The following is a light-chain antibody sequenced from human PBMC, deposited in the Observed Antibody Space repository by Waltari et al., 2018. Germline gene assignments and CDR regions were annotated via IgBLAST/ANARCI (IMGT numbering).Light chain of an antibody. CDR2: DVS. V-gene: IGLV2-14*03. CDR3: SSYTTSNTLV. CDR1: SSAVGGYKY. J-gene: IGLJ1*01. Sequence: QSALTQPASVSGSPVQSITISCTGTSSAVGGYKYVSWYQQHPGKAPKLMIYDVSNRPSGVSNRFSGSKSGNTASLTISGLQAEDEADYYCSSYTTSNTLVFGTGTNVIVL.